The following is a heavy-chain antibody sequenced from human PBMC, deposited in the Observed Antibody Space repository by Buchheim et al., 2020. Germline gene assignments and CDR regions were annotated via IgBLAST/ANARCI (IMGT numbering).Heavy chain of an antibody. V-gene: IGHV3-74*01. CDR2: INSDGSSI. CDR3: ARDYYDSRYYHYGMDV. Sequence: EVQLVESGGGLVQPGGSLRLSCAASGFTFSSYWMHWVRQAPGKGLVWVSRINSDGSSITYADSVKGRFTISRDNARHPLYLQMNSLRAEDTAVYYCARDYYDSRYYHYGMDVWGQGTT. J-gene: IGHJ6*02. D-gene: IGHD5-12*01. CDR1: GFTFSSYW.